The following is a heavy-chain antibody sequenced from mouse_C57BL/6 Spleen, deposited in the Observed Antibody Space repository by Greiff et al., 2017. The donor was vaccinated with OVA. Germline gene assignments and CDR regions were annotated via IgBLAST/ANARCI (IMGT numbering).Heavy chain of an antibody. D-gene: IGHD1-1*01. CDR3: ARAITTVVAIDY. Sequence: QVQLQQSGAELVKPGASVKISCKASGYAFSSYWMNWVKQRPGKGLEWIGQLYPGDGDTNYNGKFKGKATLTADKSSSTSYLQLSSLTSEDSAVYFCARAITTVVAIDYWGQGTTLTVSS. CDR1: GYAFSSYW. V-gene: IGHV1-80*01. J-gene: IGHJ2*01. CDR2: LYPGDGDT.